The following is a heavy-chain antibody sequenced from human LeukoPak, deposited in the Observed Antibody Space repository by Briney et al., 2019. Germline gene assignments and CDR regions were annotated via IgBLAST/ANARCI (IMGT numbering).Heavy chain of an antibody. D-gene: IGHD2-15*01. Sequence: PGGSLRLSCAASGFTFSSYAMHWVRQAPGKGLEWVAVISYDGSNKYYADSVKGRFTISRDNSKNTLYLQMNSLRAEDMALYYCAKDQLSGASGAFDIWGQGTMVTVSS. CDR3: AKDQLSGASGAFDI. CDR1: GFTFSSYA. J-gene: IGHJ3*02. CDR2: ISYDGSNK. V-gene: IGHV3-30-3*01.